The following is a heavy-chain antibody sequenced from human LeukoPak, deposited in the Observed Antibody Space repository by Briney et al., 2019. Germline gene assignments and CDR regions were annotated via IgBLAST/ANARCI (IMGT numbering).Heavy chain of an antibody. V-gene: IGHV4-59*01. D-gene: IGHD5-18*01. CDR3: ARGRRYSYGPYYYYYYYMDV. CDR2: IYYSGST. Sequence: PSETLSLTCTVSGGSISSYYWSWIRQPPGKGLEWIGYIYYSGSTNYNPSLKSRVTISVDTSKNQFSLKLSSVTAADTAVYYCARGRRYSYGPYYYYYYYMDVWGKGTTVTVSS. J-gene: IGHJ6*03. CDR1: GGSISSYY.